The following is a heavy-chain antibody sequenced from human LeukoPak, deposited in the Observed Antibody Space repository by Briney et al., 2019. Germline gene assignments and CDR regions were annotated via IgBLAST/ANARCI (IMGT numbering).Heavy chain of an antibody. CDR2: IYYSGST. V-gene: IGHV4-59*01. D-gene: IGHD3-10*01. CDR1: GGSISSYD. J-gene: IGHJ5*02. Sequence: SETLSLTCTVSGGSISSYDWSWIRQPPGKGLEWIGYIYYSGSTNYNPSLKSRVTISVDTSKNQFSLKLSSVTAADTAVYYCARGTRLLWFGELLAWFDPWGQGTLVTVSS. CDR3: ARGTRLLWFGELLAWFDP.